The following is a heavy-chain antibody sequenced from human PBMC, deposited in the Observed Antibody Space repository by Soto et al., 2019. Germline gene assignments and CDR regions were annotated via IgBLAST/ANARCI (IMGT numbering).Heavy chain of an antibody. Sequence: ASVKVACTASGYTFTGYYMHWVRQAPGQGLEWMGWISAYNGNTNYAQKLQGRVTMTTDTSTSTAYMGLRSLRSDDTAVYYCARVRFGSGYYYGYYYYGMDVWGQGTTVTVSS. J-gene: IGHJ6*02. CDR2: ISAYNGNT. D-gene: IGHD3-22*01. V-gene: IGHV1-18*04. CDR3: ARVRFGSGYYYGYYYYGMDV. CDR1: GYTFTGYY.